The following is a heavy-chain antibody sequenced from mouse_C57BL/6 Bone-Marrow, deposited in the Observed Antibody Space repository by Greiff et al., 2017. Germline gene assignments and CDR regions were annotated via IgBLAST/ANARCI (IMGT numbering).Heavy chain of an antibody. CDR2: ISPRSGNT. V-gene: IGHV1-81*01. CDR1: GYTFTSYG. CDR3: AAYGLYYYAMDY. Sequence: QVQLQQSGAELARPGASVKLSCKASGYTFTSYGISWVKQRTGQGLEWIGEISPRSGNTYYNEQFKGKAPLTADKSSSTAYMELRSLTSEDSAVYFCAAYGLYYYAMDYWGQGTSVTVSS. D-gene: IGHD2-2*01. J-gene: IGHJ4*01.